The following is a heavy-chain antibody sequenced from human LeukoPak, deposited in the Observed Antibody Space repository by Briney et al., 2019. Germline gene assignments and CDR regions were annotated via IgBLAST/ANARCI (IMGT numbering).Heavy chain of an antibody. Sequence: GGSLRLSCAASGFTFSSYGMHWVRQAPGKGLEWVAFIQYDGSNKYYADSVKGRFTISRDNSKNTLYLQMNSLRAEDTAVYYSVARAGDLDSWGQGTLVTVSS. D-gene: IGHD2-21*01. CDR1: GFTFSSYG. CDR2: IQYDGSNK. CDR3: VARAGDLDS. V-gene: IGHV3-30*02. J-gene: IGHJ4*02.